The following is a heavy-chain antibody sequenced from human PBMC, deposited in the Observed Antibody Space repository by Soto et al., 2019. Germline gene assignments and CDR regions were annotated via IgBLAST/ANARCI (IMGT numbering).Heavy chain of an antibody. D-gene: IGHD4-17*01. V-gene: IGHV1-3*01. Sequence: ASVKVSCKASGYTFTSYAMHWVRQAPGQRLEWMGWINAGNGNTKYSQKFQGRVTITRDTSASTAYMELSSLRSEDTAVYYCARDLTVTNNWFDPWGQGTMVTVSS. CDR2: INAGNGNT. J-gene: IGHJ5*02. CDR1: GYTFTSYA. CDR3: ARDLTVTNNWFDP.